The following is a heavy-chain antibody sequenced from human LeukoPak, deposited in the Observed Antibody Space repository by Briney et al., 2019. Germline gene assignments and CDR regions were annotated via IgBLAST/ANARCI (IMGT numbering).Heavy chain of an antibody. CDR3: AREPYIMGRYYYGMDV. D-gene: IGHD3-16*01. CDR1: GGSISSGGHS. V-gene: IGHV4-61*08. J-gene: IGHJ6*02. Sequence: SQTLSLTCTVSGGSISSGGHSWSWIRQPPGKGLEWIGYIYYSGSTNYNPSLKSRVTISVDTSKNQFSLKLSSVTAADTAVYYCAREPYIMGRYYYGMDVWGQGTTVTVSS. CDR2: IYYSGST.